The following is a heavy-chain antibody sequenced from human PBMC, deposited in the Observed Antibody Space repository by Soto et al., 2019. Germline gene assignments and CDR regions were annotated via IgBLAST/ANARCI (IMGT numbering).Heavy chain of an antibody. Sequence: EVQRLESGGGLVQTWGSLRLPCAAYDLTFTSYTIRWVPNASGQGLEWVSAISGSGDSTYYADSVKGRFTSSRDNSKNTLYLQMNILRAEDTALYCCAEDPYSNNWYNWFDPWGQGTLVTVSS. V-gene: IGHV3-23*01. D-gene: IGHD6-13*01. J-gene: IGHJ5*02. CDR3: AEDPYSNNWYNWFDP. CDR2: ISGSGDST. CDR1: DLTFTSYT.